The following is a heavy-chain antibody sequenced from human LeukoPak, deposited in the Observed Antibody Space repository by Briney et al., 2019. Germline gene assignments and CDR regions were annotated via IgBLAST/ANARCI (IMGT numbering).Heavy chain of an antibody. V-gene: IGHV1-46*01. CDR3: ARIQGYCSGGSCYFSHPSAFDY. D-gene: IGHD2-15*01. J-gene: IGHJ4*02. CDR1: GYTFTSYY. CDR2: INPSGGST. Sequence: ASVKVSCKASGYTFTSYYMHWVRQAPGQGLEWMGIINPSGGSTSYAQKFQGRVTMTRDTSTSTVYMELSSLRSEDTAVYYCARIQGYCSGGSCYFSHPSAFDYWGQGTLVTVSS.